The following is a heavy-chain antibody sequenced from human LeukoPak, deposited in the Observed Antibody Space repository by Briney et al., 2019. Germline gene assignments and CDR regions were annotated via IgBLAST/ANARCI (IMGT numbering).Heavy chain of an antibody. D-gene: IGHD6-19*01. Sequence: KTSETLSLTCTVSGVSISSYYWSCIRQPPRKGLEWIGYIYYSGSTSHSPSLKSRVTMSVDTSKNQFSLNLSSLTAADTAFYYCARESYSSGWYKDYWGQGTLVTVSS. V-gene: IGHV4-59*12. CDR1: GVSISSYY. CDR2: IYYSGST. CDR3: ARESYSSGWYKDY. J-gene: IGHJ4*02.